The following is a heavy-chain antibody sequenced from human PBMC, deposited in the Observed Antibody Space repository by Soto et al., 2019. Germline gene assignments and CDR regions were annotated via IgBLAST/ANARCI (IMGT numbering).Heavy chain of an antibody. CDR2: IYPGDSDT. Sequence: GESLKISCKGSGYSFTSYWIGWVRQMPGKGLEWMGIIYPGDSDTRYSPSFQGQVTISADKSISTAYLQWSSLKASDTAMYYCARRVGYCSGGSCYWDFYGMDVWGQGTTVTVSS. CDR1: GYSFTSYW. D-gene: IGHD2-15*01. V-gene: IGHV5-51*01. CDR3: ARRVGYCSGGSCYWDFYGMDV. J-gene: IGHJ6*02.